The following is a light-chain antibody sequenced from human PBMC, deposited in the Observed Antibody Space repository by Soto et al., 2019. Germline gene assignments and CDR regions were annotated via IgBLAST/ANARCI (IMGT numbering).Light chain of an antibody. Sequence: QPVLTQSPSASASLGASVKLTCTLSSGHSSYAIAWHQQQPEKGPRYLMKVNSDVSHSKGDGIPDRFSGSSSGAERFLTISSLHSEDEADYYCQTWGTGIRVFGSGTKLTVL. V-gene: IGLV4-69*01. J-gene: IGLJ1*01. CDR3: QTWGTGIRV. CDR2: VNSDVSH. CDR1: SGHSSYA.